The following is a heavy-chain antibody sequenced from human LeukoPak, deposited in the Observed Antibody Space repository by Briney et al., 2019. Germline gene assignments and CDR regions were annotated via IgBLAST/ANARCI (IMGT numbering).Heavy chain of an antibody. J-gene: IGHJ3*02. CDR1: GGSISSYY. D-gene: IGHD6-13*01. V-gene: IGHV4-59*08. CDR3: AGYHGDAFDI. CDR2: IYYSGST. Sequence: PSETLSLTCTVSGGSISSYYWSWIRQPPGKGLEWIGYIYYSGSTNYNPSLKSRVTISVDTSKNQFSLKLSSVTAADTAVYYCAGYHGDAFDIWGQGTMVTVSS.